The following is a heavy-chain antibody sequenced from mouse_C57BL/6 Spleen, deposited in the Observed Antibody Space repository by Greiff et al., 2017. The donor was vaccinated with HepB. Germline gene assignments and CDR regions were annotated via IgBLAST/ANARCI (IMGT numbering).Heavy chain of an antibody. CDR3: ARGSYVDYVFAY. D-gene: IGHD2-4*01. CDR1: GYTFTSYW. J-gene: IGHJ3*01. V-gene: IGHV1-69*01. CDR2: IDPSDSYT. Sequence: QVQLQQPGAELVMPGASVKLSCKASGYTFTSYWMHWVKQRPGQGLEWIGEIDPSDSYTNYNQKFKGKSTLTVDKSSSTAYMQLSSLTSDDSAVFYGARGSYVDYVFAYGGKGPLVTVSA.